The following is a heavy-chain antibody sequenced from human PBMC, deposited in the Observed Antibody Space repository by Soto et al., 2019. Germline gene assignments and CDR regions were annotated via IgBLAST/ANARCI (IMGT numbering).Heavy chain of an antibody. Sequence: EVQLLESGGGLVQPGGSLRLSCAASGFTFSSYAMSWVRQAPGKGLEWVSAISGSGGSTYYADSVKGRFTISGDNSKNTLYLQMNSLRAEDTAVYYCAKDLSGGTTVTTFFNYYYMDVWVKGTTVTVSS. CDR2: ISGSGGST. CDR3: AKDLSGGTTVTTFFNYYYMDV. J-gene: IGHJ6*03. V-gene: IGHV3-23*01. CDR1: GFTFSSYA. D-gene: IGHD4-17*01.